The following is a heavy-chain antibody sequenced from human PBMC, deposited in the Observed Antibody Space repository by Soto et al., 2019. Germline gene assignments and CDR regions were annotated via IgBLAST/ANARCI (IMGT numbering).Heavy chain of an antibody. D-gene: IGHD3-10*01. Sequence: GGSLRLSCAASGFTFSSYAMSWVRQAPGKGLEWVSAISGSGGSTYYADSVKGRFTISRDNSKNTLYLQMNSLRAEDTAVYYCAKGPEIWFGELFYNWFDPWGQGTLVTVSS. CDR2: ISGSGGST. CDR3: AKGPEIWFGELFYNWFDP. V-gene: IGHV3-23*01. J-gene: IGHJ5*02. CDR1: GFTFSSYA.